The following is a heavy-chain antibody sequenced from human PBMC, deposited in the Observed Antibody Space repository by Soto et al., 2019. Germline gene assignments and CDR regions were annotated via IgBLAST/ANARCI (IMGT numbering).Heavy chain of an antibody. CDR1: GFTFSSYW. CDR3: ARTGLPQGSDYILGSYRPPWSNYYYMDV. Sequence: GGSLRLSCAASGFTFSSYWMSWVRQAPGKGLEWVANIKQDGSEKYYVDSVKGRFTISRDNAKNSLYLQMNSLRAEDTAVYYCARTGLPQGSDYILGSYRPPWSNYYYMDVWGKGTTVTASS. J-gene: IGHJ6*03. V-gene: IGHV3-7*01. CDR2: IKQDGSEK. D-gene: IGHD3-16*02.